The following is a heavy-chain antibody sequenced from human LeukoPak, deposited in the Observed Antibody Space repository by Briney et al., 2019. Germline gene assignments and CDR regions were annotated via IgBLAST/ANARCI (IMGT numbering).Heavy chain of an antibody. CDR2: ISYDGSNK. J-gene: IGHJ5*02. CDR3: ARSERVRGAMRNIPYNWFDP. Sequence: GRSLRLSCAASGFTFSSYAMHWVRQAPGKGLEWVAVISYDGSNKYYADSVKGRFTISRDNSKNTLYLQMNSLRAEDTAVYYCARSERVRGAMRNIPYNWFDPWGQGTLVTVSS. CDR1: GFTFSSYA. D-gene: IGHD3-10*01. V-gene: IGHV3-30-3*01.